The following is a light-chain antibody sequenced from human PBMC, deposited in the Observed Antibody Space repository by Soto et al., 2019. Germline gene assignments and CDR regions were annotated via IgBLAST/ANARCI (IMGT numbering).Light chain of an antibody. CDR2: DAS. V-gene: IGKV1-5*01. CDR3: QQYNSYSPRK. CDR1: QSISSW. J-gene: IGKJ1*01. Sequence: DIQMTQSPSTLSASVGYRVTITCRASQSISSWLAWYQQKPGKAPKLLIYDASSLESGVPSRFSGSGSGTESTLTISSLQPDDFATYYCQQYNSYSPRKFGQGTKVDIK.